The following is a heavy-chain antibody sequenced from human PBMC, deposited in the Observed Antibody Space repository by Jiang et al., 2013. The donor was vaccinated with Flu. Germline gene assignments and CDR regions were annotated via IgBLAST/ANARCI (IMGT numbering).Heavy chain of an antibody. J-gene: IGHJ5*02. CDR1: GGSISSYY. CDR2: IYYSGST. Sequence: PGLVKPSETLSLTCTVSGGSISSYYWSWIRQPPGKGLEWIGYIYYSGSTNYNPSLKSRVTISVDTSKNQFSLKLSSVTAADTAVYYCARVGVAAAGYINWFDPWGQGTLVTVSS. D-gene: IGHD6-13*01. V-gene: IGHV4-59*01. CDR3: ARVGVAAAGYINWFDP.